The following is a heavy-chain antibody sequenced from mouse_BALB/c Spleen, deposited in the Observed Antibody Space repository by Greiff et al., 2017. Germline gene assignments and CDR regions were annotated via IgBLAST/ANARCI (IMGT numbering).Heavy chain of an antibody. Sequence: EVKLVESGGGLVKPGGSLKLSCAASGFTFSDYYMYWVRQTPEKRLEWVATISDGGSYTYYPDSVKGRFTISRDNAKNNLYLQMSSLKSEDTAMYYCARDDGGLRRGFAYWGQGTLVTVSA. V-gene: IGHV5-4*02. CDR3: ARDDGGLRRGFAY. CDR2: ISDGGSYT. CDR1: GFTFSDYY. J-gene: IGHJ3*01. D-gene: IGHD2-4*01.